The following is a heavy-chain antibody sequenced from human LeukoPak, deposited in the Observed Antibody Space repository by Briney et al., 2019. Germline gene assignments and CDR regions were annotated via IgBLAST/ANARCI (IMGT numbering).Heavy chain of an antibody. CDR1: GFTFSSYW. J-gene: IGHJ6*03. CDR3: AKDLQPYYYYYYMDV. CDR2: IKQDGSEK. D-gene: IGHD5-18*01. Sequence: GGSLRLSCAASGFTFSSYWMSWVRQAPGKGLEWVANIKQDGSEKYYVDSVKGRFTISRDNAKNSLYLQMNSLRAEDTAVYYCAKDLQPYYYYYYMDVWGKGTTVTVSS. V-gene: IGHV3-7*01.